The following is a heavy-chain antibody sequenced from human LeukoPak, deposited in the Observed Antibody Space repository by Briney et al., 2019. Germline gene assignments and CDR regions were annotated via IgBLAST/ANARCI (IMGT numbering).Heavy chain of an antibody. D-gene: IGHD1-14*01. CDR3: VRENHGSFDY. J-gene: IGHJ4*02. Sequence: GGPLRLSCAASGFSFSTYYVNWVRQAPGKGLEWVACISSGSTYIFYADSVRGRFAVSRDNAKNSLYLQMNSLRADDTAVYYCVRENHGSFDYWGRGSLVTVSS. V-gene: IGHV3-21*01. CDR1: GFSFSTYY. CDR2: ISSGSTYI.